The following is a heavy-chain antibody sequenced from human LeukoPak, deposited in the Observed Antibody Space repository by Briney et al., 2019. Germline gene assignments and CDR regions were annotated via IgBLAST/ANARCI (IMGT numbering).Heavy chain of an antibody. J-gene: IGHJ4*02. CDR3: ARPGWLDDYYLDY. V-gene: IGHV4-39*01. CDR2: IYYSGST. Sequence: SETLSLTCTVSGGSISSSSYYWGWIRQPPGKGLEWIGSIYYSGSTYYNPSLKSRVTISVDTSKNQFSLKLSSVTAADTAVYYCARPGWLDDYYLDYWGQGTLVTVSS. D-gene: IGHD6-19*01. CDR1: GGSISSSSYY.